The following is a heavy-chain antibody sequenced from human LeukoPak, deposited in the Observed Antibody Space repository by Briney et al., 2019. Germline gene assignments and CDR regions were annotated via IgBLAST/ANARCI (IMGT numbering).Heavy chain of an antibody. CDR1: GGSFSGYY. V-gene: IGHV4-34*01. D-gene: IGHD5-18*01. CDR3: ARRGYSYGFRYYFVY. CDR2: INHSGST. J-gene: IGHJ4*02. Sequence: PSETLSLTCAVYGGSFSGYYWSWIRQPPGKGLEWIGKINHSGSTNYNPSLKSRVTISVDTSKNQFSLKLSSVTAADTAVYYCARRGYSYGFRYYFVYWGQGTLVTVSS.